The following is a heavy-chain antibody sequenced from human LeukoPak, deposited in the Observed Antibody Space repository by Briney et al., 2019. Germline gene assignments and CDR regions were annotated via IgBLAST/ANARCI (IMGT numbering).Heavy chain of an antibody. V-gene: IGHV1-18*01. D-gene: IGHD4-23*01. J-gene: IGHJ3*02. Sequence: ASVKVSCKASGYTFTRYGISWVRQAPGQGLEWMAWISAYSGNTNYTQNLQGRVTMTTDTSTTTAYMELRSLRSDDTAVYYCAKDLVFNYGGSQRAFDIWGQGTMVTVSS. CDR3: AKDLVFNYGGSQRAFDI. CDR1: GYTFTRYG. CDR2: ISAYSGNT.